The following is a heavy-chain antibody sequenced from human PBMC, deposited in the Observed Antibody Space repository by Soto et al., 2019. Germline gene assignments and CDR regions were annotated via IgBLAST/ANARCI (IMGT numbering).Heavy chain of an antibody. J-gene: IGHJ4*02. CDR3: AREDCSSSSCPFDY. D-gene: IGHD2-2*01. CDR2: IYYSGTS. V-gene: IGHV4-31*03. CDR1: GGSISNGGYY. Sequence: QVQLQESGPGLVKPSQTLSLTCTVSGGSISNGGYYWNWIRQHPGKGLEWIAYIYYSGTSYYNPSLKSRVNISVDTSKNQCSLRLNSVTAADTAVYYCAREDCSSSSCPFDYGGQGTLVNVSS.